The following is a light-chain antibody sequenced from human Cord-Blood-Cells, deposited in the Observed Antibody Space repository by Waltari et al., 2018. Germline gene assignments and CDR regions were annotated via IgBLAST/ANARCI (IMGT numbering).Light chain of an antibody. V-gene: IGKV1-39*01. CDR3: QQSYSTWT. J-gene: IGKJ1*01. Sequence: DIQMTQSPSSLSASVGHRVTITCRAIQSISSYLNWYQQKPGKAPKLLIYAASSLQSGVPSRFSGSGSGTDFTLTISSLQPEDFATYYCQQSYSTWTFGQGTKVEIK. CDR1: QSISSY. CDR2: AAS.